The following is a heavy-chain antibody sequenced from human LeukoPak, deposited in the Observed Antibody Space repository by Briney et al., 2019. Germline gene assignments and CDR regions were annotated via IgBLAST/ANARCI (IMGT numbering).Heavy chain of an antibody. V-gene: IGHV4-4*07. CDR1: GGSISSYY. J-gene: IGHJ4*02. Sequence: SETLSLTCTVSGGSISSYYWSWIRQPAGKGLEWIGRIYISGSTNYNPSLKSRVTMSVDTSKNQFSLKLSSVTAADTAVYYCARVQGWAAMGPFDYWGQGTLVTVSS. CDR3: ARVQGWAAMGPFDY. CDR2: IYISGST. D-gene: IGHD5-18*01.